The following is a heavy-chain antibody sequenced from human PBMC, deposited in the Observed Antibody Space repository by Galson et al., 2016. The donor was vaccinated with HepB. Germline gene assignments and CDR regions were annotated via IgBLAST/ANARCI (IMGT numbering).Heavy chain of an antibody. V-gene: IGHV3-53*01. D-gene: IGHD6-13*01. CDR3: VRARTDYSGRWFLDY. J-gene: IGHJ4*02. Sequence: SLRLSCAVSGFNVRNNYMSWVRQAPGKGLEWASVIFSGATTYYADSVKCRFTIHRDNAHHSLYLQMNSLRAEDKALYYCVRARTDYSGRWFLDYWGQGTLVTVSS. CDR2: IFSGATT. CDR1: GFNVRNNY.